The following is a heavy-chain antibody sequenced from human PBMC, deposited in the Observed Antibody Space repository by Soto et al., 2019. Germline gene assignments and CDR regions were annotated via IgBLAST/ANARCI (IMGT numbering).Heavy chain of an antibody. D-gene: IGHD3-10*01. V-gene: IGHV3-49*04. CDR3: TREKAGARLLWFGELFPLDY. J-gene: IGHJ4*02. CDR2: IRSKAYGGTT. CDR1: GFTFGDYA. Sequence: GGSLRLSCTASGFTFGDYAMSWVRQAPGKGLEWVGFIRSKAYGGTTEYAASVKGRFTISRDDSKSIAYLQMNSLKTEDTAVYYCTREKAGARLLWFGELFPLDYWGQGTLVTVS.